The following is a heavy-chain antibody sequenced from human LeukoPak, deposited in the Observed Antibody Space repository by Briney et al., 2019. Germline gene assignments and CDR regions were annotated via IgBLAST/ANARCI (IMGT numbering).Heavy chain of an antibody. CDR1: GGSISSGSYY. Sequence: PSQTLSLTCTVSGGSISSGSYYWSWIRQPAGKGLEWIGRIYTSGSTNYNPSLKSRVTISVDTSKNQFSLKLSSVTAADTAVYYCARAGGYCYGSGDYWGQGTLVTVSS. V-gene: IGHV4-61*02. CDR2: IYTSGST. D-gene: IGHD3-10*01. CDR3: ARAGGYCYGSGDY. J-gene: IGHJ4*02.